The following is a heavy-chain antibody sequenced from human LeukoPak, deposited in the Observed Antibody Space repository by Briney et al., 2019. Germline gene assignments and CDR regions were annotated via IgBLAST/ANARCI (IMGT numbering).Heavy chain of an antibody. Sequence: SETLSLTCTVSSASVKTYDWSWIRQPPGKGLEWIGYIFYSGSTNYNPSLKSRVTISVDTSKNQFSLNLSSVTAADTAVYYCARHSPFYYDSSGYRAFDIWGQGTMVTVSS. J-gene: IGHJ3*02. V-gene: IGHV4-59*08. D-gene: IGHD3-22*01. CDR1: SASVKTYD. CDR2: IFYSGST. CDR3: ARHSPFYYDSSGYRAFDI.